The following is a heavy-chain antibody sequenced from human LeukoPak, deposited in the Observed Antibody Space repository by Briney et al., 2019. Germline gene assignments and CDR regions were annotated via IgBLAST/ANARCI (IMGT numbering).Heavy chain of an antibody. CDR3: ATAGYCSSTSCYVESEFDY. J-gene: IGHJ4*02. V-gene: IGHV4-34*01. CDR2: IYYSGST. Sequence: SETLSLTCAVYGGSFSGYYWSWIRQPPGKGLEWIGSIYYSGSTYYNPSLKSRDTISVDTSKNQFSLKLSSVTAADTAVYYCATAGYCSSTSCYVESEFDYWGQGTLVTVSP. CDR1: GGSFSGYY. D-gene: IGHD2-2*01.